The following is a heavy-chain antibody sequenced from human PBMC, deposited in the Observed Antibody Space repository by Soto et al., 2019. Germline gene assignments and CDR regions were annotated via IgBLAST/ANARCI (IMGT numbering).Heavy chain of an antibody. D-gene: IGHD6-6*01. V-gene: IGHV1-8*01. J-gene: IGHJ4*02. CDR3: ARGGYSSSWEFDF. Sequence: QVQLVQSGAEVKKPGASLRVSCKASGYTFTTYDINWVRQTPGQGLEWMGWVSPHSGSTGFAQKFQGRLTMTTNTTITTAYMALISLRSDDSAVYFCARGGYSSSWEFDFWGQGTLVTVS. CDR2: VSPHSGST. CDR1: GYTFTTYD.